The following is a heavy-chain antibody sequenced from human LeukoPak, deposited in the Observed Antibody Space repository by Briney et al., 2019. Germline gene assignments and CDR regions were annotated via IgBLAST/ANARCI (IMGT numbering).Heavy chain of an antibody. CDR1: GFSGYA. D-gene: IGHD2-15*01. Sequence: GGSLRLSCAASGFSGYAMSWVRQAPGRGLEWVSVISGSGGTTHYSDSVRGRFIVSRDKSKNTVYLQMNSLRAEDTALYFCVKEPSTSPYCGGGSCYFEYWGRGTLVTVSS. J-gene: IGHJ4*02. CDR2: ISGSGGTT. V-gene: IGHV3-23*01. CDR3: VKEPSTSPYCGGGSCYFEY.